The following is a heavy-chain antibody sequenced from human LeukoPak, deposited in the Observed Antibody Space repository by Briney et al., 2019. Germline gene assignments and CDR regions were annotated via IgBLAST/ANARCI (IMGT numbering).Heavy chain of an antibody. CDR3: ARDRSGWSFDP. CDR1: GYTFTGYY. CDR2: INPNSGGT. Sequence: ASVKVFCKASGYTFTGYYMHWVRQAPGQGLAWMGWINPNSGGTNYAQKYQGWVTMTRDTSISTAYMELSRLRSDDTAVYYCARDRSGWSFDPWGQGTLVTLSS. J-gene: IGHJ5*02. V-gene: IGHV1-2*04. D-gene: IGHD6-19*01.